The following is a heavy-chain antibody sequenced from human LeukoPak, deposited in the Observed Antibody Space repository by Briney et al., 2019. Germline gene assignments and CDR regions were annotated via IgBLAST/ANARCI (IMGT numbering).Heavy chain of an antibody. CDR3: ASVGYYYDSSGYP. CDR1: GGSFSGYY. D-gene: IGHD3-22*01. J-gene: IGHJ5*02. V-gene: IGHV4-34*01. CDR2: INHSGST. Sequence: PSETLSLTCAVYGGSFSGYYWSWIRQPPGKGLEWIGEINHSGSTNYNPSLKSRVTISVDTSKNQFSLKLSSVTAADTAVYYCASVGYYYDSSGYPWGQGTLVTVSS.